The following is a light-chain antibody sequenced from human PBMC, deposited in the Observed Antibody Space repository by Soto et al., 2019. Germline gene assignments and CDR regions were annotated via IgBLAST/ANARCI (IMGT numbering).Light chain of an antibody. CDR3: QQFGSSPWT. CDR1: QSISSSS. V-gene: IGKV3-20*01. J-gene: IGKJ1*01. CDR2: GSS. Sequence: EIVLMQSPGTLSLSPGERATLSCRASQSISSSSLAWYQQKAGQSPRLLIYGSSSRATGIPDRFGGSWSGTDFTLTISRLEPEDFAVYFCQQFGSSPWTFGQGTKVAIK.